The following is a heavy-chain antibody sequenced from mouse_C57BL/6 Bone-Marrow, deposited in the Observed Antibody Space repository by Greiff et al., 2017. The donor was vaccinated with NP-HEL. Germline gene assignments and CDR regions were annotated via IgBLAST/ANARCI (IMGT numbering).Heavy chain of an antibody. CDR1: GYTFTSYW. V-gene: IGHV1-64*01. J-gene: IGHJ4*01. CDR2: IHPNSGST. CDR3: ARDDYYAMDY. Sequence: QVQLQQPGAELVKPGASVTLSCKASGYTFTSYWMHWVKQRPGQGLEWIGMIHPNSGSTNYNEKFKSKATLTVDKSSSTAYMQLSSLTSEDSAVYYCARDDYYAMDYWGQGTSVTVAS.